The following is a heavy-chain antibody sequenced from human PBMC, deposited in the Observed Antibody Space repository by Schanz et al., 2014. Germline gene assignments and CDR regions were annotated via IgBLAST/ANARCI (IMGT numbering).Heavy chain of an antibody. J-gene: IGHJ4*02. Sequence: EVQLLESGGGLVQPGGSLRLSCEASGFSFGNYGMSWVRQAPGKGLEWVSGFDAHDGRAYYADSAKGRFTISRDNSKSTLYVEMNSLRAEDTAVYYCARGGPAYYFDDWGQGTLVIVSS. CDR1: GFSFGNYG. V-gene: IGHV3-23*01. CDR3: ARGGPAYYFDD. CDR2: FDAHDGRA.